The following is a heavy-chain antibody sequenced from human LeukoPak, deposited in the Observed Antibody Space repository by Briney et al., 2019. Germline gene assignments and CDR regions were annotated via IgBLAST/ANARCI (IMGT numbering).Heavy chain of an antibody. CDR1: GGSISSGSYY. J-gene: IGHJ6*03. Sequence: SQTLSLTCTVSGGSISSGSYYWSWIRQPAGKGLEWIGRIYTSGSTNYNPSLKSRVTISVDTSKNQFSLKLSSVTAADTAVYYCAREGGADLGYYYMDVWGKGTTVIVSS. CDR3: AREGGADLGYYYMDV. V-gene: IGHV4-61*02. CDR2: IYTSGST. D-gene: IGHD2-21*02.